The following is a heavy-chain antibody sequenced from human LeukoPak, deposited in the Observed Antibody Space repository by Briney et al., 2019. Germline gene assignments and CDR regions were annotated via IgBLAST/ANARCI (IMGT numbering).Heavy chain of an antibody. J-gene: IGHJ4*02. CDR2: ISWNSGSI. D-gene: IGHD3-22*01. Sequence: GRSLRLSCAASGFTFDDYAMHWVRQAPGKGLEWVSGISWNSGSIGYADSVKGRFTISRDNAKSSLHLQMNSLRAEDTALYYCAKDEYYYDSSGCFDYWGQGTLVTVSS. CDR3: AKDEYYYDSSGCFDY. CDR1: GFTFDDYA. V-gene: IGHV3-9*01.